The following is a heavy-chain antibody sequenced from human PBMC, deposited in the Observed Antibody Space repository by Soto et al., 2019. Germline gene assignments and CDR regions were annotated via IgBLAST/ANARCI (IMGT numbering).Heavy chain of an antibody. CDR1: GYTFTSYG. CDR2: ISTYNGNT. Sequence: QVQLVQSGAEVKKPGASVKVSCKASGYTFTSYGISWVRQAPGQGLEWMGWISTYNGNTKYAQKLQGRVTMTTDTYTRAAYMELRSLRADDPAVFYCAREMVRGVGSDYWGQGTLVTVSS. J-gene: IGHJ4*02. CDR3: AREMVRGVGSDY. D-gene: IGHD3-10*01. V-gene: IGHV1-18*01.